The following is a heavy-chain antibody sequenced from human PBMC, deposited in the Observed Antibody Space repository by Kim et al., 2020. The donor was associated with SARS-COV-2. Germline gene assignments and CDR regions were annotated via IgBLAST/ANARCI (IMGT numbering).Heavy chain of an antibody. CDR3: ARGPPTTLNYYYGMDV. V-gene: IGHV1-18*01. CDR2: ISAYNGNT. CDR1: GYTFTSYG. J-gene: IGHJ6*02. Sequence: ASVKVSCKASGYTFTSYGISWVRQAPGQGLEWMGWISAYNGNTNYAQKLQGRVTMTTDTSTSAAYMELRSLRSDDTAVYYCARGPPTTLNYYYGMDVWGQGTTVTVSS. D-gene: IGHD2-15*01.